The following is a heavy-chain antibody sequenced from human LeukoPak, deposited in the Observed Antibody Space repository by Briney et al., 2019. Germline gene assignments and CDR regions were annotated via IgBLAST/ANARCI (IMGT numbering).Heavy chain of an antibody. D-gene: IGHD2-15*01. J-gene: IGHJ3*02. CDR2: ISYDGSNK. CDR1: GFTFSSYA. Sequence: GGSLRLSCAASGFTFSSYAMHWVRQAPGKGLEWVAVISYDGSNKYYADSVKGRFTISRDNSKNTLYLQMNSLRAEDTAVYYCASPTLVVVAADAFDIWGQGTMVTVSS. CDR3: ASPTLVVVAADAFDI. V-gene: IGHV3-30-3*01.